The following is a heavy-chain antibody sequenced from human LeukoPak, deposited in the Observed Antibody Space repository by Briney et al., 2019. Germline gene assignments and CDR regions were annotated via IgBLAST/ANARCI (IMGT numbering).Heavy chain of an antibody. J-gene: IGHJ4*02. CDR2: INAGNGNT. CDR3: AVGFEWLGLFDY. Sequence: ASVKVSCKASGYTFTSYAMHWVRQAPGQRLEWMGWINAGNGNTKYSQKFQGRVTITRDTSASTAYMKLSSLRSEDTAVYYCAVGFEWLGLFDYWGQGTLVTVSS. D-gene: IGHD6-19*01. V-gene: IGHV1-3*01. CDR1: GYTFTSYA.